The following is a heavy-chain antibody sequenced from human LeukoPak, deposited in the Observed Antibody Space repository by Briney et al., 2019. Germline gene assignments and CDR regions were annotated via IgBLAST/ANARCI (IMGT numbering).Heavy chain of an antibody. Sequence: GGSLRLSCAASGFTFSSYNMNWVRQAPGKGLEWVASINISSSYIYYAHSVKGRFTISRDNAKNSLYLQMSSLRAEDTAVYYCAREGGDCSSTSCYRDFDYWGQGTLVTVSS. D-gene: IGHD2-2*02. J-gene: IGHJ4*02. CDR3: AREGGDCSSTSCYRDFDY. V-gene: IGHV3-21*01. CDR1: GFTFSSYN. CDR2: INISSSYI.